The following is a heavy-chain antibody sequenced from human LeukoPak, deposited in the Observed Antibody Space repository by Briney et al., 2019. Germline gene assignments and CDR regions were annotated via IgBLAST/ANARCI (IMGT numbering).Heavy chain of an antibody. Sequence: GGSLRLSCAASGFTFSSYGMHWVRQAPGKGLEWVAVISYDGSNKYYADSVKGRFTISRDNSKNTLYLQMNSLRAEDTAVYYCAKSIAAAGTVVDYWGQGTLVTVSS. CDR2: ISYDGSNK. D-gene: IGHD6-13*01. CDR1: GFTFSSYG. CDR3: AKSIAAAGTVVDY. J-gene: IGHJ4*02. V-gene: IGHV3-30*18.